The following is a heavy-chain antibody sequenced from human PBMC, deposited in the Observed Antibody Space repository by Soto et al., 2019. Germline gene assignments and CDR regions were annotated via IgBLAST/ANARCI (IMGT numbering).Heavy chain of an antibody. CDR3: ARDGIGGTVFRGYLDY. CDR1: GGIFHGYG. J-gene: IGHJ4*02. V-gene: IGHV3-33*01. D-gene: IGHD1-7*01. Sequence: QEQLVESGGGVVQPGTSLRLSCAVPGGIFHGYGMHWVRQAPGKGLEWVAIIRFDGSNEEYADSVKDRFTISRDNSKNTLYLQMNTLGAKDTAVYYCARDGIGGTVFRGYLDYWGRGTVVTVSS. CDR2: IRFDGSNE.